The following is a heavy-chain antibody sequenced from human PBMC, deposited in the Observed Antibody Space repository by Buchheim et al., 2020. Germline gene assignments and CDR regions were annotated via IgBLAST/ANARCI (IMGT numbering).Heavy chain of an antibody. D-gene: IGHD6-19*01. V-gene: IGHV4-31*03. Sequence: QVQLQESGPGLVKPSQTLSLTCTVSGGSISSCGYYWSCIRQHPGKDLEWIGYIYYSGSTYYTPSLKIRVTISVDTSKIQFTLKLSSVNAADTAVYYCASGRIAVAVFDYWGQGTL. CDR1: GGSISSCGYY. CDR2: IYYSGST. J-gene: IGHJ4*02. CDR3: ASGRIAVAVFDY.